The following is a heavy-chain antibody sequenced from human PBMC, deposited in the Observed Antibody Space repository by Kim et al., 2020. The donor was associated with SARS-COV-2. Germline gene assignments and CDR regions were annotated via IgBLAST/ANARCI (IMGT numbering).Heavy chain of an antibody. Sequence: GGSLRLSCAASGFTFSSYAMSWVRQAPGKGLEWVSAISGSGGSTYYADSVKGRFTISRDNSKNTLYLQMNSLRAEDTAVYYCAKDRGVDYDILTGYYSGYYGMDVWGQGTTVTVSS. CDR2: ISGSGGST. CDR3: AKDRGVDYDILTGYYSGYYGMDV. J-gene: IGHJ6*02. D-gene: IGHD3-9*01. V-gene: IGHV3-23*01. CDR1: GFTFSSYA.